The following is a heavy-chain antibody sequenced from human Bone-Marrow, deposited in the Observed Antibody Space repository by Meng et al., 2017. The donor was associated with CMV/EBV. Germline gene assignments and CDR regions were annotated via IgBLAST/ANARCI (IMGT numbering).Heavy chain of an antibody. J-gene: IGHJ6*02. CDR3: ARDQGYYYYYGMDV. Sequence: SETRSPTCTVSGYSISSGYYWGWIRQPPGMGLEWIGSIYHSGSTYYNPSLKSRVTISVDPSKNQFSLKLSSVTAADTAVYYWARDQGYYYYYGMDVWSQGTTVTVSS. CDR2: IYHSGST. CDR1: GYSISSGYY. V-gene: IGHV4-38-2*02.